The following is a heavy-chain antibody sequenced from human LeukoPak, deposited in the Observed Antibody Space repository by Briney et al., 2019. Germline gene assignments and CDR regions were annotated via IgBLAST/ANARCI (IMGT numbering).Heavy chain of an antibody. D-gene: IGHD6-13*01. Sequence: GGSRRFSCDASGSSTADYGITWFRQPPGKELKWASGINWDGGASAYSDSVKGRFTISRDHGKNSLYLQMNDLRDDDTALYFCVRDLSASWYSLGFWGQGALLTVSS. CDR3: VRDLSASWYSLGF. V-gene: IGHV3-20*04. CDR1: GSSTADYG. J-gene: IGHJ4*01. CDR2: INWDGGAS.